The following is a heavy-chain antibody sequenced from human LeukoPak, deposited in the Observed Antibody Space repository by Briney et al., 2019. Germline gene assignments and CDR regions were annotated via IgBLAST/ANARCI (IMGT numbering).Heavy chain of an antibody. D-gene: IGHD3-9*01. V-gene: IGHV4-34*01. CDR1: GGPFSGYY. J-gene: IGHJ6*02. CDR2: INHSGST. Sequence: ASETLSLTCAVYGGPFSGYYWSWIRQPPGKGLEWIGEINHSGSTNYNPSLKSRVTISVDTSKNQFSLKLSSVTAADTAVYYCARETFLYYDILTGSPKGMDVWGQGTTVTVSS. CDR3: ARETFLYYDILTGSPKGMDV.